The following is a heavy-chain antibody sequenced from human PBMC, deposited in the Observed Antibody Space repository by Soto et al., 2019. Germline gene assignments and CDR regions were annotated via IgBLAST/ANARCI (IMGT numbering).Heavy chain of an antibody. V-gene: IGHV4-59*08. Sequence: PSETLSLTCTVSGGSISSYYWSWIRQPPGKGLEWIGYIYYSGSTNYNPSLKSRVTISVDTSKNQFSLKLSSVTAADTAVYYCARLRTVTHEIDYWGQGTLVTVSS. CDR2: IYYSGST. J-gene: IGHJ4*02. D-gene: IGHD4-17*01. CDR3: ARLRTVTHEIDY. CDR1: GGSISSYY.